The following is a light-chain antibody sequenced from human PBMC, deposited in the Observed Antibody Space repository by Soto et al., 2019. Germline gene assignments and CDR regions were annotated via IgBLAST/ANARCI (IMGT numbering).Light chain of an antibody. Sequence: QSVLTQPASVSGSPGQSITISCSGTSSDIGSYDHVAWYQQFPGKSPKLIIYAVSDRPSGVSDRFSGSKSGISASLTISGLQTEDEADYYCISYTDRQFYLFVPVTKVTV. CDR2: AVS. J-gene: IGLJ1*01. CDR3: ISYTDRQFYL. CDR1: SSDIGSYDH. V-gene: IGLV2-14*03.